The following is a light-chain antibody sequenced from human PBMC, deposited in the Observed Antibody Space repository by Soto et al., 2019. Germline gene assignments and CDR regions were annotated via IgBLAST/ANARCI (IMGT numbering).Light chain of an antibody. CDR1: QSVSKY. J-gene: IGKJ5*01. V-gene: IGKV3-11*01. Sequence: EIVLTQSPATLSLSPGERATLSCRTNQSVSKYFAWYQQKPGRAPRLLIYDASSRATGIPARFIGSGSGTDFTLTISSLEPEDFAIYYCQQRSNWPITFGQGTRLEIK. CDR2: DAS. CDR3: QQRSNWPIT.